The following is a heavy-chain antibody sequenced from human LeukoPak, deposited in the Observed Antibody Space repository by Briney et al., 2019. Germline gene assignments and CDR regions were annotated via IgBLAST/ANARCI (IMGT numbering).Heavy chain of an antibody. V-gene: IGHV1-69*05. CDR2: SVPMSDTK. Sequence: SVKVSCKASGGSFGDFAIIWVRQAPGHGLEWMGRSVPMSDTKDYAQKFQGRVTFTTDESTTTAHMELSNLSPEDTAVYYCAAASIIFNWFDLWGQGTLVTVSS. J-gene: IGHJ5*02. CDR3: AAASIIFNWFDL. CDR1: GGSFGDFA. D-gene: IGHD6-13*01.